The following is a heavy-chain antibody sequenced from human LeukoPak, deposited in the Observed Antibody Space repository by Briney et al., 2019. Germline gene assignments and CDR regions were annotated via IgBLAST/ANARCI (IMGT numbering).Heavy chain of an antibody. V-gene: IGHV4-34*01. Sequence: SSETLSLTCAVYGGSFSGYYWSWIRQPPGKGLEWIGEINHSGSTNYNPSLKSRVTISVDTSKSQFSLKLSSVTAADTAVYYCARSKYSSGRRGWFDPWGQETLVTVSS. CDR1: GGSFSGYY. CDR2: INHSGST. CDR3: ARSKYSSGRRGWFDP. J-gene: IGHJ5*02. D-gene: IGHD6-25*01.